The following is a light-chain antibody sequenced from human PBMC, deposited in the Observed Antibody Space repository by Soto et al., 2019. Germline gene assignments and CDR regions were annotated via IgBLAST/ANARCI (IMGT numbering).Light chain of an antibody. J-gene: IGKJ2*01. CDR3: QQYNSYPYT. CDR2: KAS. CDR1: QSISSW. V-gene: IGKV1-5*03. Sequence: DIQMTQSPSTLSASVGDRVTITCRASQSISSWLAWYQQKPGKAPKLLIYKASSLESGVPSRFSGSGSGTEFTLTISSLQPDEFATYYCQQYNSYPYTSGQGTKLEIK.